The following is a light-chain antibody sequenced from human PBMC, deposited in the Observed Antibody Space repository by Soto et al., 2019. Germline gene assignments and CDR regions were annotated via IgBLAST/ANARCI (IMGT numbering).Light chain of an antibody. V-gene: IGKV3-20*01. Sequence: EMVLTQSPGTLSLSPGERATLSCRASQSVSSSYLAWYQQKPGQAPRLLIYGASSRATGIPDRFSGSGSGTDFTLTISRLEPEDFAVYYCQQYGNSPPTWTFGQGTKVEIK. J-gene: IGKJ1*01. CDR2: GAS. CDR1: QSVSSSY. CDR3: QQYGNSPPTWT.